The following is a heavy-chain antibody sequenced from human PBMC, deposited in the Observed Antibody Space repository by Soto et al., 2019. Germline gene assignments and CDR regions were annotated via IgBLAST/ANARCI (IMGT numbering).Heavy chain of an antibody. J-gene: IGHJ6*02. CDR2: VYYSGST. D-gene: IGHD6-19*01. Sequence: SQTRCLTYTVADGSIGSSSHYWGCKRQPPREGLEWIGSVYYSGSTYYNPSLKSRVSVLVDTSRNQFSLKLSSVTAADTAVYYCAIQDTVAGIHYYYGMDVWGQGTTVTVSS. V-gene: IGHV4-39*01. CDR3: AIQDTVAGIHYYYGMDV. CDR1: DGSIGSSSHY.